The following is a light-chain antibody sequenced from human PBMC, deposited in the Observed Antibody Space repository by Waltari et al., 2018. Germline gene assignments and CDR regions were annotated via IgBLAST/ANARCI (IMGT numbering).Light chain of an antibody. CDR1: SSNIGNNA. J-gene: IGLJ2*01. CDR2: YDD. Sequence: QSVLTQPPSVSEAPRQRVPISCSGSSSNIGNNAVNWYQQLPGKAPKLLIYYDDLLPSGVSDRFSGSKSGTSASLAISGLQSEDEADYYCAAWDDSLSGPVFGGGTKLTVL. V-gene: IGLV1-36*01. CDR3: AAWDDSLSGPV.